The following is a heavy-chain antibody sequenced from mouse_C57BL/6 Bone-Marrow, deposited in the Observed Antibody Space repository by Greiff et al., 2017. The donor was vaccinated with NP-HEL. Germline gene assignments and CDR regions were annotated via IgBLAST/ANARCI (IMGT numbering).Heavy chain of an antibody. V-gene: IGHV5-12*01. Sequence: DVHLVESGGGLVQPGGSLKLSCAASGFTFSDYYMYWVRQTPEKRLEWVAYISNGGGSTYYPDTVKGRFTISRDNAKNTLYLQMSRLKSEDTAMYYCARDDGYYGAYWGQGTLVTVSA. CDR2: ISNGGGST. J-gene: IGHJ3*01. CDR3: ARDDGYYGAY. D-gene: IGHD2-3*01. CDR1: GFTFSDYY.